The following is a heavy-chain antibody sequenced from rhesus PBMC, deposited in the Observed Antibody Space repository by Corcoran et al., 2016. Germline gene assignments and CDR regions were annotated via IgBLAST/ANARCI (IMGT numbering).Heavy chain of an antibody. CDR1: GGSVSSGNW. V-gene: IGHV4-65*01. Sequence: QVQLQESGPGLVKPSETLSLTCAVSGGSVSSGNWWSWIRQPPGKGLEWIGYISGSSGSTYYNPSLNSRVTISTDTSKNQFSLKLSSVTAADTGIYYCSRVPGYSGSWPRFDYWGQGVLVTVSS. D-gene: IGHD6-25*01. CDR2: ISGSSGST. CDR3: SRVPGYSGSWPRFDY. J-gene: IGHJ4*01.